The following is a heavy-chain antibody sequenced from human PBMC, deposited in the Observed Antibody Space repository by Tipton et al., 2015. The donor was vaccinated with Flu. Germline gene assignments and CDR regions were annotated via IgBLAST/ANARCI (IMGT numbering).Heavy chain of an antibody. CDR2: INHSGST. Sequence: TLSLTCTVPGGSFSDYYWSWIRQPPGKGLEWIGEINHSGSTNYDPSLKSRVTISVDTSKNQFSLKLYSVTAADTALYYCARGFRWGQQLVGFDYWGQGMRVTVSA. D-gene: IGHD6-13*01. CDR3: ARGFRWGQQLVGFDY. V-gene: IGHV4-34*01. J-gene: IGHJ4*02. CDR1: GGSFSDYY.